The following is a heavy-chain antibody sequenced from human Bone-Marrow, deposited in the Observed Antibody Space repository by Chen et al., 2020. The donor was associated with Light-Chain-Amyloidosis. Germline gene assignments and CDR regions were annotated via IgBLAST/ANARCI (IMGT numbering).Heavy chain of an antibody. J-gene: IGHJ4*02. Sequence: GKKPGESLKISCKGSGYTFPNYWIGWVRQMPGKGLEWMGVIYPDDSDARYSPSFEGQVTISADKSITTAYLQWRSLKASDTAMYYCARRRDGYNFDYWSQGTLVTVSS. D-gene: IGHD5-12*01. V-gene: IGHV5-51*01. CDR1: GYTFPNYW. CDR3: ARRRDGYNFDY. CDR2: IYPDDSDA.